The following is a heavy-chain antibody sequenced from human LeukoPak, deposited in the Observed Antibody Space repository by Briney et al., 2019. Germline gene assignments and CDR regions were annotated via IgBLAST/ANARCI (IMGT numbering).Heavy chain of an antibody. CDR2: IYTSGST. J-gene: IGHJ4*02. D-gene: IGHD3-22*01. CDR1: GGSISSYY. Sequence: SETLSLTCTVSGGSISSYYWSWIRQPAGKGLEWIGRIYTSGSTNYNPSLKSRVTMSVDTSKNQFSLKLSSVTAADTAVYYCAGTPYYYDSSGYYYERYFDYWGQGTLVTVSS. CDR3: AGTPYYYDSSGYYYERYFDY. V-gene: IGHV4-4*07.